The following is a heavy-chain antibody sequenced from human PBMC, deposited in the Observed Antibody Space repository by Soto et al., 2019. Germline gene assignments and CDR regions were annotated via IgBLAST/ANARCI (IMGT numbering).Heavy chain of an antibody. CDR2: IYYSGST. Sequence: HSETLSLTCTVSGGSISSGGYYWSWIRQHPGKGLEWIGSIYYSGSTYYNPSLKSRVTISVDTSKNQFSLKLSSVTAADTAVYYCARQRIAAAQDAFDIWGQGTMVTVSS. J-gene: IGHJ3*02. CDR1: GGSISSGGYY. D-gene: IGHD6-13*01. V-gene: IGHV4-39*01. CDR3: ARQRIAAAQDAFDI.